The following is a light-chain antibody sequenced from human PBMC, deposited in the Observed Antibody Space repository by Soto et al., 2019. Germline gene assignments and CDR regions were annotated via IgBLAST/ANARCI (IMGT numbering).Light chain of an antibody. V-gene: IGKV3-20*01. J-gene: IGKJ5*01. CDR3: QQYGSSIT. Sequence: ETVLTQSPGTLSLSPGERATLSCRASQSITSNYIAWYQQKPGQAPRLLIYGASSRARGIPDRFSGSGSGTDFTLTISRLEPEDFAVFYCQQYGSSITFGQGTRLEI. CDR1: QSITSNY. CDR2: GAS.